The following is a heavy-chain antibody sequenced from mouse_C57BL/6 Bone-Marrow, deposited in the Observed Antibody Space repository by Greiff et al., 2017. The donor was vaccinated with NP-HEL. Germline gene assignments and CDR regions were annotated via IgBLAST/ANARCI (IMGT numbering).Heavy chain of an antibody. CDR1: GYTFTSYW. D-gene: IGHD1-1*01. Sequence: VQLQQPGAELVKPGASVKMSCKASGYTFTSYWITWVKQRPGQGLEWIGDIYPGSGSTNYNEKFKSKATLTVDTSSSTAYMQLSSLTSEDSAVYYCARRRITTVVEANFDYWGQGTTLTVSS. V-gene: IGHV1-55*01. CDR2: IYPGSGST. J-gene: IGHJ2*01. CDR3: ARRRITTVVEANFDY.